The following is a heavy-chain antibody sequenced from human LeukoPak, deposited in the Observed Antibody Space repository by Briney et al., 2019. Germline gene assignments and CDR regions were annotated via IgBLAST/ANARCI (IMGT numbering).Heavy chain of an antibody. CDR1: GYTFTSYG. J-gene: IGHJ6*02. CDR2: ISAYNGNT. D-gene: IGHD3-3*01. Sequence: SVKVSCKASGYTFTSYGISWVRQAPGQGLEWMGWISAYNGNTNYAQELQGRVTMTTDTSTSTAYMELRSLRSDDTAVYYCARDNLGITIFGVVILGDYYYGMDVWGQGTTVTVSS. CDR3: ARDNLGITIFGVVILGDYYYGMDV. V-gene: IGHV1-18*01.